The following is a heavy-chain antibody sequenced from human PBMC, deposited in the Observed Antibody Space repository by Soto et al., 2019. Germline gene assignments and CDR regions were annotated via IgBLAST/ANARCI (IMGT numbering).Heavy chain of an antibody. Sequence: QLQLQESGPGLVKPSETLSLTCTVSGGSLSSSIYYWGWIRQPPGKGLEWIGSIFYNGNTYYNPSLKIRVTISLDTSQNRFSLRLSSVTAADTAVYYCASAPVIDYFDSWGQGTLVTVSS. CDR2: IFYNGNT. CDR1: GGSLSSSIYY. V-gene: IGHV4-39*01. CDR3: ASAPVIDYFDS. J-gene: IGHJ4*02.